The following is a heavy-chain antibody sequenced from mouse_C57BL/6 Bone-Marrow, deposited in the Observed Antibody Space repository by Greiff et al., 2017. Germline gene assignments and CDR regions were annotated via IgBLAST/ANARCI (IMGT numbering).Heavy chain of an antibody. V-gene: IGHV1-81*01. Sequence: VQLQQSGAELARPGASVKLSCKASGYTFTSYGISWVKQRTGQGLEWIGEIYPRSGNTYYNEKFKGKATLTADKSSSTAYMELRSLTSEDSAVYFCARNRYYGSSPYWYFDGWGTGTTVTVSS. CDR3: ARNRYYGSSPYWYFDG. D-gene: IGHD1-1*01. J-gene: IGHJ1*03. CDR1: GYTFTSYG. CDR2: IYPRSGNT.